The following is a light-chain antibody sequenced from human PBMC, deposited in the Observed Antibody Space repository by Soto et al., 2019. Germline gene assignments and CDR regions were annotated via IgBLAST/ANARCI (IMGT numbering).Light chain of an antibody. J-gene: IGKJ3*01. CDR3: QQSYSTPFT. V-gene: IGKV1-39*01. CDR2: KAS. CDR1: QGISSW. Sequence: DLPMTQSPSTLSASVGDRVTITCRASQGISSWLAWYQQKPGRAPKLLIYKASTLESGVPSRFSGSGSGTDFTLTISSLQPEDFATYYCQQSYSTPFTFGPGTKVDI.